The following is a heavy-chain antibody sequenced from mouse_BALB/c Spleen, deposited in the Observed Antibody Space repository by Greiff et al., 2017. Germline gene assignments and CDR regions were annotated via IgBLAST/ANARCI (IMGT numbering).Heavy chain of an antibody. D-gene: IGHD1-3*01. CDR2: INPSTGYT. Sequence: QVQLKQSGAELAKPGASVKMSCKASGYTFTSYWMHWVKQRPGQGLEWIGYINPSTGYTEYNQKFKDKATLTADKSSSTAYMQLSSLTSEDSAVYYCARYNYGYFDVWGAGTTVTVSS. CDR1: GYTFTSYW. CDR3: ARYNYGYFDV. J-gene: IGHJ1*01. V-gene: IGHV1-7*01.